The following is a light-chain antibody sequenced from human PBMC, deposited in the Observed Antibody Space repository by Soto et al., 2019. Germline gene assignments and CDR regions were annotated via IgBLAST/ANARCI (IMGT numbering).Light chain of an antibody. Sequence: IQLTQSPSSLSASVGDRVTINCRASQGISSYLAWYQQKPGKAPKFLIYAASTLQSGVPSRFTGSGSGTEFTLTISSLQPDDFATYYCQQYNSYSRTFGQGTKVDIK. CDR1: QGISSY. CDR2: AAS. V-gene: IGKV1-9*01. CDR3: QQYNSYSRT. J-gene: IGKJ1*01.